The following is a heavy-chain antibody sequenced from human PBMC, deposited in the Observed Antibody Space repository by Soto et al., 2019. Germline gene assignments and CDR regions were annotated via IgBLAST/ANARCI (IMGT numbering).Heavy chain of an antibody. CDR1: GGSISSGGYY. J-gene: IGHJ4*02. Sequence: SETLSLTCTVSGGSISSGGYYWSWIRQHPGKGLEWIGYIYYSGSTYYNPSLKSRVTISVDTSKNQFSLKLSSVTAADTATYYCAPGYYDILTGYPNWGPGTLVTVSS. D-gene: IGHD3-9*01. V-gene: IGHV4-31*08. CDR3: APGYYDILTGYPN. CDR2: IYYSGST.